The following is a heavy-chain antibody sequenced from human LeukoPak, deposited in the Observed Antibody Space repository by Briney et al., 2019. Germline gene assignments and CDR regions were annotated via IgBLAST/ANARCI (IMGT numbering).Heavy chain of an antibody. CDR1: GGTFSSYA. CDR3: ARDVPVSGSYFDY. J-gene: IGHJ4*02. Sequence: SVKVSCKASGGTFSSYATSWVRQAPGQGLEWMGRIIPIFGTANYAQKFQGRVTITTDESTSTAYMELSSLRSEDTAMYYCARDVPVSGSYFDYWGQGTLVTVSS. CDR2: IIPIFGTA. V-gene: IGHV1-69*05. D-gene: IGHD1-26*01.